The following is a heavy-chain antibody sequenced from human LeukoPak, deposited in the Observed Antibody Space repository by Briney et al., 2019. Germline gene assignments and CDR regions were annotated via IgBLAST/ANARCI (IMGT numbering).Heavy chain of an antibody. CDR1: GGTFSSYA. CDR3: ARDHCSSTSCRWSWFDP. V-gene: IGHV1-69*05. CDR2: IIPIFGTA. D-gene: IGHD2-2*01. J-gene: IGHJ5*02. Sequence: GASVKVSCKASGGTFSSYAISWVRQAPGQGLEWMGGIIPIFGTANYAQKFQGRVTITTDESTSTAYMELSSLRSEDTAVYYCARDHCSSTSCRWSWFDPWGQGTLVTVSS.